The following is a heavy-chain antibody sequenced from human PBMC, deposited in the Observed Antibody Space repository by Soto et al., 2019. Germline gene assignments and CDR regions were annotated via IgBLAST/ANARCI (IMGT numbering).Heavy chain of an antibody. Sequence: GGSLRLSCTASGFNTRFYSMSWVRQAPGKGLEWVAALSRSGGATYYADSVRGRFTISRDASKDTLFLQMSNLRAEDTALYYCSKGEMSTIRNSFDPWGQGTLVTVSS. CDR1: GFNTRFYS. V-gene: IGHV3-23*01. CDR2: LSRSGGAT. J-gene: IGHJ5*02. CDR3: SKGEMSTIRNSFDP. D-gene: IGHD1-7*01.